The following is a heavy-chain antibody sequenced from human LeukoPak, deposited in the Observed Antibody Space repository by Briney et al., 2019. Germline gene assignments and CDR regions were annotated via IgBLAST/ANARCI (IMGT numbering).Heavy chain of an antibody. CDR1: GYSISSGYY. V-gene: IGHV4-38-2*01. J-gene: IGHJ6*03. D-gene: IGHD2-15*01. CDR3: ARHYRARYCSGGSCYSNAYYYYYMDV. CDR2: IYHSGST. Sequence: KPSETLSLTCAVSGYSISSGYYWGWIRQPPGRGLEWIGSIYHSGSTYYNPSLKSRVTIPVDTSKNQFSLKLSSVTAADTAVYYCARHYRARYCSGGSCYSNAYYYYYMDVWGKGTTVTVSS.